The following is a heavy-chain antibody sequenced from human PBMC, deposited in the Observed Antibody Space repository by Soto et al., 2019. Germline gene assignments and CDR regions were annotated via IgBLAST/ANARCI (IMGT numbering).Heavy chain of an antibody. J-gene: IGHJ3*02. Sequence: QLQLQESGSGLVKPSQTLSLTCAVSGGSISSGGYSWSWIRQPPGKGLEWIGYIYHSGSTYYNPSLKIRVTISVDRSKNQFSLKLSSVTAADTAVYYCASLGRSGDAFDIWGQGTMVTVSS. D-gene: IGHD3-3*01. CDR1: GGSISSGGYS. CDR3: ASLGRSGDAFDI. CDR2: IYHSGST. V-gene: IGHV4-30-2*01.